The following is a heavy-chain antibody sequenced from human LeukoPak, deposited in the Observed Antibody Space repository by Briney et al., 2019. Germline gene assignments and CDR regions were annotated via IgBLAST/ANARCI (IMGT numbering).Heavy chain of an antibody. J-gene: IGHJ4*02. D-gene: IGHD6-19*01. CDR1: GFTFSTYW. CDR3: ARAGLTVARDY. CDR2: IKQDGSEK. V-gene: IGHV3-7*01. Sequence: GGSLRLSCAASGFTFSTYWMSWVRQAPGKGPEWVANIKQDGSEKYYVDSVKGRFSISRDNAKNSLYLQMNSLRADDTAVYYCARAGLTVARDYWGQGTLVTVSS.